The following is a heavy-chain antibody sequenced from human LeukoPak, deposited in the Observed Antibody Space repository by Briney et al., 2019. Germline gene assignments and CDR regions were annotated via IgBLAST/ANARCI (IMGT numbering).Heavy chain of an antibody. CDR3: ARVPGYCSSTSCSYYFDY. CDR1: GGSISSGGYY. CDR2: IYYSGST. Sequence: SETLSLTCTVSGGSISSGGYYWSWIRQHPGTGLEWIGYIYYSGSTYYNPSLKSRVTISVDTSKNQFSLKLSSVTAADTAVYYCARVPGYCSSTSCSYYFDYWGQGTLVTVSS. J-gene: IGHJ4*02. V-gene: IGHV4-31*03. D-gene: IGHD2-2*01.